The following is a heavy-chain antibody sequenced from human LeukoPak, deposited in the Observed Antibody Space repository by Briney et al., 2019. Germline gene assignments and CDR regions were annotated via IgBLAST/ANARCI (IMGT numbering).Heavy chain of an antibody. CDR2: IYPGDSDT. CDR3: ARLPLNYPRASPLGY. D-gene: IGHD1-7*01. V-gene: IGHV5-51*01. CDR1: GYSFTNYW. J-gene: IGHJ4*02. Sequence: GESLKISCKGSGYSFTNYWIGWVRQMPGKGLEWMGFIYPGDSDTRYSPSFQGQVTISADKSISTAYLQWSSLKASDTAMYYCARLPLNYPRASPLGYWGQGTLVTVSS.